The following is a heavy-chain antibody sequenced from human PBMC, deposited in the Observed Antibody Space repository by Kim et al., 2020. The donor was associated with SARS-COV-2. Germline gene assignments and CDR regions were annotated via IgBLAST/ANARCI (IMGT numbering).Heavy chain of an antibody. Sequence: ASVKVSCKASGYTFTSYYMHWVRQAPGQGLEWMGIINPSGGSTSYAQKFQGRVTMTRDTSTSTVYMELRSLRSEDTVVYYCARDQTTVSSAPDNYYYGMDVWGQGTTVTVSS. V-gene: IGHV1-46*01. J-gene: IGHJ6*02. D-gene: IGHD4-4*01. CDR3: ARDQTTVSSAPDNYYYGMDV. CDR1: GYTFTSYY. CDR2: INPSGGST.